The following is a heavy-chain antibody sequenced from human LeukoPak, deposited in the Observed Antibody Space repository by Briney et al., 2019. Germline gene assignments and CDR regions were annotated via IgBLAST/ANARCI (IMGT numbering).Heavy chain of an antibody. V-gene: IGHV1-2*02. Sequence: GASVKVSCKASGYTFTSYGISWVRQAPGQGLEWMGWINPNSGGTNYAQKFQGRVTMTRDTSISTAYMELSRLRSDDTAVYYCARGTPIQLRARRYYYGMDVWGQGTTVTVSS. CDR3: ARGTPIQLRARRYYYGMDV. J-gene: IGHJ6*02. CDR2: INPNSGGT. D-gene: IGHD5-18*01. CDR1: GYTFTSYG.